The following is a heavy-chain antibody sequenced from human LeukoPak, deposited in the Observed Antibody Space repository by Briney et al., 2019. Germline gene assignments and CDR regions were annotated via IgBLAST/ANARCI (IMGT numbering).Heavy chain of an antibody. V-gene: IGHV4-30-4*08. CDR3: ARVRSSGSYLYYYYGMDV. D-gene: IGHD3-10*01. J-gene: IGHJ6*02. Sequence: SETLSLTCTVSGGSISSGDYYWSWIRQPPGKGLEWIGYIYYSGSTYYNPSLKSRVTISADTSKNQFSLKLSSVTAADTAVYYCARVRSSGSYLYYYYGMDVWGQGTTVTVSS. CDR2: IYYSGST. CDR1: GGSISSGDYY.